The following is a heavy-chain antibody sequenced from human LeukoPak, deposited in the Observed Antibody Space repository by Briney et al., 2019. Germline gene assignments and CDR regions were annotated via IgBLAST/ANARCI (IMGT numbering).Heavy chain of an antibody. CDR3: ASLSHLYWYFDL. V-gene: IGHV4-59*01. CDR2: IYYSGGT. CDR1: GGSITSYY. Sequence: PSETLSLTCTVSGGSITSYYWSWIRQPPGKGLEWIGYIYYSGGTNYNPSLKSRVTISVDTSKNQFSLTLSSVTAADTAVYYCASLSHLYWYFDLWGRGTLVTVSS. J-gene: IGHJ2*01.